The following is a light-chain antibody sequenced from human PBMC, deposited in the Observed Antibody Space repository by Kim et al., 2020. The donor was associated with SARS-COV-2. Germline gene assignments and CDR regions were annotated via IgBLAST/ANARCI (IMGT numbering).Light chain of an antibody. V-gene: IGKV3D-15*01. Sequence: SPGEGTPPPCRASHRATTNLAWDQQKPGQAPRLLIYGASIRASGIPARFSGSGSGTDFTLTISSLQSEDSAVYYCQEYNNWPTLSFGGGTKVDIK. J-gene: IGKJ4*01. CDR1: HRATTN. CDR2: GAS. CDR3: QEYNNWPTLS.